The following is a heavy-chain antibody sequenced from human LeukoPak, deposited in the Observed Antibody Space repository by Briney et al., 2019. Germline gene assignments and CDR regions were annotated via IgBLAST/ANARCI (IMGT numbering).Heavy chain of an antibody. D-gene: IGHD3-16*01. CDR1: GFTFSSYA. V-gene: IGHV3-30-3*01. J-gene: IGHJ4*02. Sequence: GGSLRLSCAASGFTFSSYAMHWVRQAPGKGLEWVAVMSYDGSNKYYADSVKGRFTISRDNSKNTLYLQMNSLRAEDTAVYYCARGYDAHSYYFDYWGQGTLVTVSS. CDR3: ARGYDAHSYYFDY. CDR2: MSYDGSNK.